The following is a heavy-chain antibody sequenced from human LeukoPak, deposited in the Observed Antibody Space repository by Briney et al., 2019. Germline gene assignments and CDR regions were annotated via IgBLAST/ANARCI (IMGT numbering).Heavy chain of an antibody. V-gene: IGHV1-69*05. J-gene: IGHJ4*02. CDR2: IIPIFGTA. CDR3: ARGVYYYDSSGYDY. CDR1: GGTFSSYA. D-gene: IGHD3-22*01. Sequence: SVKVSCKASGGTFSSYAISWVRQAPGQGLEWMGGIIPIFGTANYAQKFQGRVTITTDESTSTAYMELSSLRSEDTAVYYCARGVYYYDSSGYDYWGQGTLVTVSS.